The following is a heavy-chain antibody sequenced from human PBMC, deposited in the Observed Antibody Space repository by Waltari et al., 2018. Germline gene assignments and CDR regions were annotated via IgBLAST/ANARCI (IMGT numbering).Heavy chain of an antibody. Sequence: QVQLVQSGAEVKTPGSSVKVSCKASGGPFTISAISWVRQAPGQGLEWMGRIIPILGIANYAQKFQGRVTITADKSTSTAYMELSSLRSEDTAVYYCARDRADYGPFDYWGQGTLVTVSS. CDR2: IIPILGIA. J-gene: IGHJ4*02. V-gene: IGHV1-69*04. D-gene: IGHD3-16*01. CDR3: ARDRADYGPFDY. CDR1: GGPFTISA.